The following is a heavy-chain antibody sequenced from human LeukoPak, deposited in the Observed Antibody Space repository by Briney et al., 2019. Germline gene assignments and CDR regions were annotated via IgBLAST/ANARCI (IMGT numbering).Heavy chain of an antibody. CDR2: ILYTGNT. V-gene: IGHV4-59*12. CDR3: ARDPPLLYCSGGSCYRAFDI. J-gene: IGHJ3*02. CDR1: GDSISTYY. D-gene: IGHD2-15*01. Sequence: SETLSLTCTVSGDSISTYYWSWIRQSPEKGLEWIGYILYTGNTNYNPSLKSRVTISVDKSKNQFSLKLSSVTAADTAVYYCARDPPLLYCSGGSCYRAFDIWGQGTMVTVSS.